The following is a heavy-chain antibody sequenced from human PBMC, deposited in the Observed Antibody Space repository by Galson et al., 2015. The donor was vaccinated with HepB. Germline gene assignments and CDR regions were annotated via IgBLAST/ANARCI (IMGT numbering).Heavy chain of an antibody. Sequence: SVKVSCKASGYTFTSYGISWVRQAPGQGLEWMGWISAYNGNTNYAQKLQGRVTMTTDTSTSTAYMELRSLRSDDTAVYYCAREGSHCSSTSCYAWGNDYWGQGTLVTVSS. D-gene: IGHD2-2*01. CDR1: GYTFTSYG. CDR2: ISAYNGNT. V-gene: IGHV1-18*04. J-gene: IGHJ4*02. CDR3: AREGSHCSSTSCYAWGNDY.